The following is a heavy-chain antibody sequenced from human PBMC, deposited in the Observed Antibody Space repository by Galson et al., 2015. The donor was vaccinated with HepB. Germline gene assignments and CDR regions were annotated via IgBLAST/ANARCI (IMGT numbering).Heavy chain of an antibody. D-gene: IGHD3-9*01. CDR3: ARHRRRYFDFDV. CDR2: IFPADSDT. V-gene: IGHV5-51*01. J-gene: IGHJ6*02. Sequence: QSGAEVKKPGESLKISCTGSEYSLTTYWIGWVRQMPGKGLEWMGIIFPADSDTRYSPSFQGQVTISADNSISTAYLEWSSLKASDTAMYYCARHRRRYFDFDVWGQGTTVTVS. CDR1: EYSLTTYW.